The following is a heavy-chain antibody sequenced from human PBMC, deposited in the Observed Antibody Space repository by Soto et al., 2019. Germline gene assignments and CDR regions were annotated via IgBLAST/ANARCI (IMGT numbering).Heavy chain of an antibody. D-gene: IGHD6-6*01. CDR2: ISGSGGST. V-gene: IGHV3-23*01. CDR3: AKTTKGLFEYSSSSNEHGALPYYYYGMDV. J-gene: IGHJ6*02. CDR1: GFTFSSYA. Sequence: EVQLLESGGGLVQPGGSLRLSCAASGFTFSSYAMSWVRQAPGKGLEWVSAISGSGGSTYYADSVKGRFTISRDNSKNTLYLQMNSLRAEDTAVYYCAKTTKGLFEYSSSSNEHGALPYYYYGMDVWGQGTTVTVSS.